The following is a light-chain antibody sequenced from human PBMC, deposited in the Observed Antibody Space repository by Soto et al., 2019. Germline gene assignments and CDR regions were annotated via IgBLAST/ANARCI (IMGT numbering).Light chain of an antibody. CDR3: QQYVSSPFT. J-gene: IGKJ2*01. V-gene: IGKV3-20*01. CDR1: QSVTGSY. CDR2: GAS. Sequence: EIVLTQSPRTQALSPGERATLSCRASQSVTGSYLAWYLQKPGQSPRLLIYGASSRATGIPDRFSGSGSGTDFTLTISRLEPEDFGVYYCQQYVSSPFTFGQGTKLEIK.